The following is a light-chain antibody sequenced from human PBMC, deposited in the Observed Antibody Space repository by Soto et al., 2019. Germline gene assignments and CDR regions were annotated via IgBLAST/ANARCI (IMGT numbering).Light chain of an antibody. V-gene: IGKV3-11*01. CDR2: DAS. CDR3: QQRNSWPPIT. J-gene: IGKJ5*01. CDR1: QTVNSR. Sequence: EIVLTQSPATLSSSPGERATLSCRASQTVNSRLAWYQHKPGQAPRLLIYDASSRASGVPARFSGSGSGTDFTLTISSLEPEDFALYYCQQRNSWPPITFGQGTQLEIK.